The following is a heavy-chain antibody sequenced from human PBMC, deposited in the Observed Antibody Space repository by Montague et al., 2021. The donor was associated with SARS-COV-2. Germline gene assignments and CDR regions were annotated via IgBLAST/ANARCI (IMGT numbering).Heavy chain of an antibody. CDR1: GGSFSGYY. Sequence: SETLSLTCAVYGGSFSGYYWSWIRQPPGKGLEWIGEINHRGSANYNPPLKSRVTISVDTSKNQFSLKLSSVTAADTAVYYCARVRYYGSGTSLGMDVWGQGTTVTVSS. CDR3: ARVRYYGSGTSLGMDV. D-gene: IGHD3-10*01. V-gene: IGHV4-34*01. CDR2: INHRGSA. J-gene: IGHJ6*02.